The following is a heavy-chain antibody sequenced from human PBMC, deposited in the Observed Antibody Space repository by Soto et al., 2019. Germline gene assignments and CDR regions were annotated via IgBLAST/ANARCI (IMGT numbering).Heavy chain of an antibody. D-gene: IGHD6-19*01. J-gene: IGHJ4*02. CDR3: ARAILPGMAVAGLDY. V-gene: IGHV4-34*01. Sequence: QVQLQQWGAGLLKPSETLSLTCAVYGESFSGYYWSWIRQPPGKGLEWIGEINHSGSTNYNPSLKSRVTISVDTSKNQFSLKLSSVTAADTAVYYCARAILPGMAVAGLDYWGRGTLVTVSS. CDR1: GESFSGYY. CDR2: INHSGST.